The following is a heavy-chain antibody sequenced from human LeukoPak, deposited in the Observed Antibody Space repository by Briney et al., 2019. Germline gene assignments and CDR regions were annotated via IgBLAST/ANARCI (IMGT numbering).Heavy chain of an antibody. V-gene: IGHV3-21*01. Sequence: ESLILSCAASGFTFSSYSMNWVRQAPGKGLEWVSSISSSSSYIYYADSVKGRFTISRDNAKNSLYLHMNSLRAEDTALYYCAREPYYDSSGYSPDYWGQGTLVTVSS. CDR3: AREPYYDSSGYSPDY. CDR2: ISSSSSYI. D-gene: IGHD3-22*01. J-gene: IGHJ4*02. CDR1: GFTFSSYS.